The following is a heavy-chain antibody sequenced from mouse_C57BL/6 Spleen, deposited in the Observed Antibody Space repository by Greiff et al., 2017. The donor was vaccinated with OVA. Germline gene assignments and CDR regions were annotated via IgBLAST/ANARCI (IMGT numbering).Heavy chain of an antibody. CDR2: IYPSDRET. D-gene: IGHD1-1*01. CDR1: GYTFTSYW. J-gene: IGHJ3*01. CDR3: ARRDYGSSPFAY. Sequence: VQLQQPGAELVRPGSSVKLSCKASGYTFTSYWMDWVKQRPGQGLEWIGNIYPSDRETHYNQKVKDKATLTVDKSSSPAYMQLSSLPSEDSAVYYCARRDYGSSPFAYWGQGTLVTVSA. V-gene: IGHV1-61*01.